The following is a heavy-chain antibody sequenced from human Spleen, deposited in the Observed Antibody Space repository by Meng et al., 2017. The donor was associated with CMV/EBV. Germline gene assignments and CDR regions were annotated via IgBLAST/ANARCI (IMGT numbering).Heavy chain of an antibody. D-gene: IGHD4-23*01. V-gene: IGHV1-69*05. CDR1: GGTFSSYA. CDR2: IIPMFGTA. J-gene: IGHJ5*02. CDR3: ARDHTSMVVTPGWFDP. Sequence: GGTFSSYAISWVRQAPGQGLEWMGGIIPMFGTANYAQKFQGRVTITTDESTSTAYMELSSLRSEDTAVYYCARDHTSMVVTPGWFDPWGQGTLVTVSS.